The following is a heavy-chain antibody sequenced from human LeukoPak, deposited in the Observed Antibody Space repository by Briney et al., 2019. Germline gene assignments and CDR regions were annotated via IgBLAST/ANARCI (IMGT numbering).Heavy chain of an antibody. CDR3: SRDQLLWWERLQFDYYYGMDV. J-gene: IGHJ6*02. Sequence: PGGSLRLSCTGSGFTFDDYAMNWVRQAPGKGLEWVGFIRSEAYGGTAEYAASVKGRFTISRDDSKSIAYLQMNSLKTEDTAVYYCSRDQLLWWERLQFDYYYGMDVWGQGTTVTVSS. D-gene: IGHD2-21*01. CDR1: GFTFDDYA. CDR2: IRSEAYGGTA. V-gene: IGHV3-49*04.